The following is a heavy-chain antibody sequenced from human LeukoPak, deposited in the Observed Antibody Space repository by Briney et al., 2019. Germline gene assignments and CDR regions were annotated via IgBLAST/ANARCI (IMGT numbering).Heavy chain of an antibody. CDR1: GFTFSSYW. J-gene: IGHJ6*04. V-gene: IGHV3-74*01. D-gene: IGHD2-15*01. Sequence: GGSLRLSCAASGFTFSSYWMHWVRQAPGKGLVWVSRINSEGSSTSYADSVKGRFTISRDNAKNTLYLQMNSLRAEDTAVYYCERGFCGGGSGCTYYSYGMDVGAKGPRAPVPS. CDR2: INSEGSST. CDR3: ERGFCGGGSGCTYYSYGMDV.